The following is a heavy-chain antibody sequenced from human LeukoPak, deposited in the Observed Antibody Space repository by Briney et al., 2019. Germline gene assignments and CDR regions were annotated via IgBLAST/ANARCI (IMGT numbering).Heavy chain of an antibody. V-gene: IGHV4-61*02. Sequence: SETLSLTCTVSGGSISSGSYYWSWIRQPAGKGLEWIGRIYTSGSINYNPSLKNRVTISVDTSKNQFSLKLSSVTAADTAVYYCARITAAKQDAFDIWGQGTMVTVSS. D-gene: IGHD2-2*01. CDR1: GGSISSGSYY. CDR2: IYTSGSI. J-gene: IGHJ3*02. CDR3: ARITAAKQDAFDI.